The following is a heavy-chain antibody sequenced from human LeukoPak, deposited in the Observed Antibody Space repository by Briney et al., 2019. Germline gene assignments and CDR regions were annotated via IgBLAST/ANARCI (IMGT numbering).Heavy chain of an antibody. D-gene: IGHD3-16*01. CDR1: GGSISSYF. J-gene: IGHJ4*02. V-gene: IGHV4-59*08. CDR2: IYYTVST. CDR3: ARHWGSHYDY. Sequence: PSETLSLTCTVSGGSISSYFWSWIRQPPGKGLEWIGYIYYTVSTDYNPSLRSRVTISVDTSKNQLSLKLSSVTAADTAIYYCARHWGSHYDYWGQGALVTLSS.